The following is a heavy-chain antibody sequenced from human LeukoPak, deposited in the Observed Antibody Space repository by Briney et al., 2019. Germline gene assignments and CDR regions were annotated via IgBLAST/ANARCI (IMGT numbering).Heavy chain of an antibody. V-gene: IGHV4-59*01. J-gene: IGHJ6*02. Sequence: SETLSLTCTASGGSISSYYWSWIRQPPGKGLEWIGYIYYSGSTNYNPSLKSRVTISVDTSKNQFSLKLSSVTAADTAVYYCARVMGNYYYYYDMDVWGQGTTVTVSS. CDR1: GGSISSYY. CDR2: IYYSGST. CDR3: ARVMGNYYYYYDMDV. D-gene: IGHD3-10*01.